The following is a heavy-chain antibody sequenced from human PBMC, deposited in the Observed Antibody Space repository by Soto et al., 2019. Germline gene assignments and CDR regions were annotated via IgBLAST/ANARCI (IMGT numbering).Heavy chain of an antibody. Sequence: GGSLRLSCAASGFTFSNAWMNWVRQAPGKGLEWVGRIKSKTDGGTTDYAAPVKGRFTISRDDSKNTLYLQMNSLKTEDTAVYYCTTRVYDSSGRYYYYYYGMDVWGQGTTVTVSS. CDR3: TTRVYDSSGRYYYYYYGMDV. CDR2: IKSKTDGGTT. J-gene: IGHJ6*02. V-gene: IGHV3-15*07. CDR1: GFTFSNAW. D-gene: IGHD3-22*01.